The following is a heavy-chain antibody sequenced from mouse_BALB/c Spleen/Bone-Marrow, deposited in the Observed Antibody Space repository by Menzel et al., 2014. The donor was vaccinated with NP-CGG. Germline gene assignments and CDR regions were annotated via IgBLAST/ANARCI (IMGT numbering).Heavy chain of an antibody. Sequence: VQLQESGPELVKPGASVRISCKASGYTFTSYYIHWVKQRPGQGLEWIGWIYPGNVNTNYNEQLKGNATLTADKSSSTAYMQLSSLTSEDSAVYFCAREGGMITAGLPYWGQGTLVTVSA. CDR1: GYTFTSYY. CDR2: IYPGNVNT. CDR3: AREGGMITAGLPY. D-gene: IGHD2-4*01. V-gene: IGHV1S56*01. J-gene: IGHJ3*01.